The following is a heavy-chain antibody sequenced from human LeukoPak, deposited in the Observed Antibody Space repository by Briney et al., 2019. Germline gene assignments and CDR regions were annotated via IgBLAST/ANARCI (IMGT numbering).Heavy chain of an antibody. CDR3: AQDVPIERVPGVGPGS. Sequence: GGSLRLSCAASRFTFSSYTMHWVRQAPGKGLEWVAVISYDGSNKYYADSVKGRFTISRDNSKNTVYLQMSSLRSEDTAVYFCAQDVPIERVPGVGPGSWGQGTLVIVSS. CDR1: RFTFSSYT. J-gene: IGHJ5*02. V-gene: IGHV3-30-3*01. CDR2: ISYDGSNK. D-gene: IGHD2-8*01.